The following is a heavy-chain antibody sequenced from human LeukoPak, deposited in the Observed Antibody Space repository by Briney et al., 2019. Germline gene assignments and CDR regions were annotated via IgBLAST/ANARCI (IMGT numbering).Heavy chain of an antibody. CDR2: IYTSGST. CDR1: GGSISSGSYY. D-gene: IGHD2-2*01. V-gene: IGHV4-61*02. Sequence: PSQTLSLTCTVSGGSISSGSYYWSWIRQPVGKGLEWIGRIYTSGSTNYNPSLKSRVTISVDTSKNQFSLKLSSVTAADTAVYYCARAHCSSTSCQYGDYNWFDPWGQGTLVTVSS. J-gene: IGHJ5*02. CDR3: ARAHCSSTSCQYGDYNWFDP.